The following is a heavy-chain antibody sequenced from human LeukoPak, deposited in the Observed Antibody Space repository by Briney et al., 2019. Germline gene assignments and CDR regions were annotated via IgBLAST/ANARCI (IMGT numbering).Heavy chain of an antibody. V-gene: IGHV3-30*18. CDR2: ISYDGSNK. D-gene: IGHD2-2*01. Sequence: PGGSLRLSCAASGFTFSSYGMHWVRQAPGKGVEGVAVISYDGSNKYYADSVKGRFTISRDNSKNTLYLQMNSLRAEDTAVYYCAKTSLCSSTSCRYYGMDVWGQGTTVTVSS. J-gene: IGHJ6*02. CDR1: GFTFSSYG. CDR3: AKTSLCSSTSCRYYGMDV.